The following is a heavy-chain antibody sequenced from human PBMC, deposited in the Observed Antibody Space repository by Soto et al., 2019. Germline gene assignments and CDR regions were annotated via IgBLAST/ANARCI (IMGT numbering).Heavy chain of an antibody. D-gene: IGHD3-22*01. Sequence: GGSLRLSCRTSGFRFSSYGMHWVRQAPGKGPEWVAFISGDGSNTEYVDSVRGRFTVSRDNSKNTLYLQMNSLRAEDTAVYYCARAPTGYYDSSGYYYNYWYFDVWGRGTLVTVSS. V-gene: IGHV3-33*05. CDR2: ISGDGSNT. CDR1: GFRFSSYG. J-gene: IGHJ2*01. CDR3: ARAPTGYYDSSGYYYNYWYFDV.